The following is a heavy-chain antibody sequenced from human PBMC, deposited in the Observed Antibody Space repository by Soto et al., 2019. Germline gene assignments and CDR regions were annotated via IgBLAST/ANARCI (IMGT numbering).Heavy chain of an antibody. D-gene: IGHD3-3*01. V-gene: IGHV3-30*18. CDR1: GFTFSVFG. J-gene: IGHJ4*02. CDR2: ISNDGNSE. Sequence: QVQLVESGGGVVQPGRSLRLSCAASGFTFSVFGMHWVRQAPGKGLEWVAVISNDGNSEHYADSVKGRFIISRDNSKNTFYLQMNSLSVEDTAVYYCAKTITTIGVSSTGRGALLDNWGQGILVSVSS. CDR3: AKTITTIGVSSTGRGALLDN.